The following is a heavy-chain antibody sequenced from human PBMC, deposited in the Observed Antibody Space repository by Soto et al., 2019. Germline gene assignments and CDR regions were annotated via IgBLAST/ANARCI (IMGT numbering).Heavy chain of an antibody. CDR2: INQSGST. Sequence: QVQLQQWGAGLLKPSETLSLTCAVYGGSFSGYYWSWIRQPPGKGLEWIGEINQSGSTNYNPSLKSRVTISVDTSKNQCSLKLSSVTAADTAVYYCTGTSRYGYHRRLIFDYCGQGTLVTVSS. CDR3: TGTSRYGYHRRLIFDY. J-gene: IGHJ4*02. V-gene: IGHV4-34*01. D-gene: IGHD5-18*01. CDR1: GGSFSGYY.